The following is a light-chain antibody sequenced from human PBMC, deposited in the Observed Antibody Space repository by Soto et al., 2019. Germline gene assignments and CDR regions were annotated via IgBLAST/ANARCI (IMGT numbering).Light chain of an antibody. Sequence: DIVLTQSPGTLSLSPGERATLSCGASQSINSRSLAWYQQKPGQAPRLLIYDASSRATGIPDRFSASGSGTDFTLTISRLEPEDFAVYYCQQYGSSLYTFGPGTKLEIK. J-gene: IGKJ2*01. CDR3: QQYGSSLYT. CDR1: QSINSRS. V-gene: IGKV3-20*01. CDR2: DAS.